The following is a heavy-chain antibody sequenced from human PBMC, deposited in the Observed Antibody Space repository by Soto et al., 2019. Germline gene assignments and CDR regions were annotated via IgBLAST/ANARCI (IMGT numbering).Heavy chain of an antibody. D-gene: IGHD3-10*01. CDR1: GFTFNDFE. CDR3: GIGFGGFKN. CDR2: IDGSGTTK. Sequence: EVQLLESGGGLVQPGGSLRISCGVSGFTFNDFEMNWVRQAPGKGLEWLAYIDGSGTTKKYADSVRGRFTISRDNPNNSLLRQVGSLSAADTAVYGSGIGFGGFKNWGQGTQVSVSS. J-gene: IGHJ4*02. V-gene: IGHV3-48*03.